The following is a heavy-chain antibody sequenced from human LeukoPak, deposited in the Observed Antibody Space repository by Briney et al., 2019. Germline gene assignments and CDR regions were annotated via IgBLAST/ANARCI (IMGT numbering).Heavy chain of an antibody. CDR1: GFTFSSYG. V-gene: IGHV3-23*01. CDR2: ISGSGGST. Sequence: GGSLRLSCAASGFTFSSYGMSWVRQAPGKGLEWVSAISGSGGSTYYADSVKGRFTISRDNAKNSLYLQMNSLRAEDTAVYYCARGAISPGTDWGQGTLVTVSS. CDR3: ARGAISPGTD. D-gene: IGHD1-26*01. J-gene: IGHJ4*02.